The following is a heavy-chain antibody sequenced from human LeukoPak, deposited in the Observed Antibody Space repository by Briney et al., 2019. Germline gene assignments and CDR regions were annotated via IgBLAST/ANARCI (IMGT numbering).Heavy chain of an antibody. Sequence: GGSLRLSCAASGFTFSSYAMHWVRQAPGKGLEWVAVISYDGSNKYYADSVKGRFTISRDNSKNTLYLQMNSLRAEDTAVYYCARVRGELGTLDYWGQGTLVTVSS. CDR2: ISYDGSNK. CDR1: GFTFSSYA. V-gene: IGHV3-30*04. J-gene: IGHJ4*02. D-gene: IGHD7-27*01. CDR3: ARVRGELGTLDY.